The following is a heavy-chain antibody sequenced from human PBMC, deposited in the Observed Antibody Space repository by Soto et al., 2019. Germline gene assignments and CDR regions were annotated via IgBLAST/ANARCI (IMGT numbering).Heavy chain of an antibody. CDR1: GFTFSSYA. CDR2: ISGSGGST. Sequence: GGSLRLSFAASGFTFSSYAMSWARQAPGKGLEWVSAISGSGGSTYYADSVKGRFTISRDNSKNTLYLQMNSMRAEDTAVYYCAKDSHCSGGSCYIYYYYGMDVWGQGTTVTVSS. V-gene: IGHV3-23*01. J-gene: IGHJ6*02. CDR3: AKDSHCSGGSCYIYYYYGMDV. D-gene: IGHD2-15*01.